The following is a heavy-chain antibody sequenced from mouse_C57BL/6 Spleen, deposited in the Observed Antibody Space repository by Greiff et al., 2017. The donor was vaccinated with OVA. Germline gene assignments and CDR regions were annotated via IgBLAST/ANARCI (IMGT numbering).Heavy chain of an antibody. CDR1: GYTFTDYN. J-gene: IGHJ2*01. D-gene: IGHD2-4*01. Sequence: VQLKESGPELVKPGASVKMSCKASGYTFTDYNMHWVKQSHGKSLEWIGYINPNHGGTRYNQKLKGKATLTVHKSSRTAYMELRSLTSEDSAGYYCARKYYDHDGGYFDYWGQGTTLTVSS. CDR3: ARKYYDHDGGYFDY. CDR2: INPNHGGT. V-gene: IGHV1-22*01.